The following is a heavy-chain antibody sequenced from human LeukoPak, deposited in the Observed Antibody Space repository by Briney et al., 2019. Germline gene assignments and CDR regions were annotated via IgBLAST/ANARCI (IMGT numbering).Heavy chain of an antibody. V-gene: IGHV1-46*01. CDR2: INPSGGST. Sequence: VASVKVSCKASGYTFTSYYMHWVRQAPGQGLEWMGIINPSGGSTSYAQKFQGRVTMTRDTSTSTVYMELSSLRSEDTAVHYCARDLGEGATVTNLYYYYGMDVWGQGTTVTVSS. CDR1: GYTFTSYY. D-gene: IGHD4-11*01. J-gene: IGHJ6*02. CDR3: ARDLGEGATVTNLYYYYGMDV.